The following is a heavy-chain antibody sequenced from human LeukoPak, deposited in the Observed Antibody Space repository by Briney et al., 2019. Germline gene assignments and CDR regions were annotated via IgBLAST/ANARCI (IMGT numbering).Heavy chain of an antibody. CDR3: AGVVYSSGCFDY. CDR1: GGSISSYY. J-gene: IGHJ4*02. D-gene: IGHD6-19*01. Sequence: SETLSLTCTVSGGSISSYYWSWIRQPPGKGLEWIGYIYYSGSTNYNPSLKSRVTISVDTSKNQFSLKLSSVTAADTAVYYCAGVVYSSGCFDYWGQGTLVTVSS. V-gene: IGHV4-59*01. CDR2: IYYSGST.